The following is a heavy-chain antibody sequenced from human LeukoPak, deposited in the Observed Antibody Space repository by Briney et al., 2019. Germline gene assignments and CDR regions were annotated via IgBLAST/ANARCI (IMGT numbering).Heavy chain of an antibody. D-gene: IGHD2-2*01. Sequence: PGGSLRLSCAASGFTFTNYAMSWVRQAPGKGLEWVSAITTDGRSTYYADSVKGRFTISRDNSKNTLYLQMDSLRAEDTAPYYCAKGSSSTCPCYRDYWGQGTLVTVSS. CDR1: GFTFTNYA. V-gene: IGHV3-23*01. J-gene: IGHJ4*02. CDR2: ITTDGRST. CDR3: AKGSSSTCPCYRDY.